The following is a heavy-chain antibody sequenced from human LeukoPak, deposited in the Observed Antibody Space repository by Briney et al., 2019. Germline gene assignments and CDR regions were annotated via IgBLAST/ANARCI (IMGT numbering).Heavy chain of an antibody. D-gene: IGHD3-10*01. Sequence: RASVKVSCKASGYTFTSFGLHWVRQAPGQRLEWMGWINADNGNTKYSQKFQGRVSITRDTSASTAYMELSSLRSEDTAVYYCARDLLMILTMVRGGNYYGMDVWGQGTTVTVSS. CDR1: GYTFTSFG. CDR3: ARDLLMILTMVRGGNYYGMDV. CDR2: INADNGNT. J-gene: IGHJ6*02. V-gene: IGHV1-3*01.